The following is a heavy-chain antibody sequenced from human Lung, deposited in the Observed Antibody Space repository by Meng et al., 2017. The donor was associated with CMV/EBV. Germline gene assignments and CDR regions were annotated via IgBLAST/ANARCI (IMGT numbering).Heavy chain of an antibody. V-gene: IGHV3-74*03. D-gene: IGHD2-2*01. J-gene: IGHJ4*02. Sequence: GESLKISCAASGFTFRSYWMDWVRQAPGKGLVWVSRISPDGSSAAYADSVRGRFTISRDNAKNTLYLQMNSLRVEDTAVYSCAAWAHILAVAPTRDDYWGQGTLVTVSS. CDR2: ISPDGSSA. CDR1: GFTFRSYW. CDR3: AAWAHILAVAPTRDDY.